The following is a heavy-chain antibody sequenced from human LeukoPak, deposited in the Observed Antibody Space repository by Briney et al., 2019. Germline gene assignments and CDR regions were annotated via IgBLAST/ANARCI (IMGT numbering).Heavy chain of an antibody. J-gene: IGHJ4*01. CDR3: ARDGTAAGLYFDL. Sequence: GGSLRLSCAVSGFTFSSYWMNWVRQAPGKGLEWVASIKQDGGEKSYVDSVRGRFTISRDNAKNSLYLQMTSLRAEDTAVYYCARDGTAAGLYFDLWGQGSLVTVTS. V-gene: IGHV3-7*01. CDR1: GFTFSSYW. CDR2: IKQDGGEK. D-gene: IGHD6-13*01.